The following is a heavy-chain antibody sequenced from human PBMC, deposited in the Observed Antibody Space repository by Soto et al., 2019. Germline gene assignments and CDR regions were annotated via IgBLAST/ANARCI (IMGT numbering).Heavy chain of an antibody. Sequence: GESLKISCAASGFTVSSSYMSWVRQAPGKGLEWVSVIYSGGSTYYADSVKGRFTISRDNSKNTLYLQMNSLRAEDTAVYYCARGHPTSSIAAAAPSGMDVWGQGTTVTVSS. CDR2: IYSGGST. D-gene: IGHD6-13*01. V-gene: IGHV3-53*01. CDR1: GFTVSSSY. CDR3: ARGHPTSSIAAAAPSGMDV. J-gene: IGHJ6*02.